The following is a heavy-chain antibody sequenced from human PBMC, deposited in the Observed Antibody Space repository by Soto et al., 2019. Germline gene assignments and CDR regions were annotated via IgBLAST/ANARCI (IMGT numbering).Heavy chain of an antibody. CDR2: IYYSGST. Sequence: SETLSLTCTVSGGSISSSSYYWGWIRQPPGKGLEWIGSIYYSGSTYYNPSLKSRVTISVDTSKNQFSLKLSSVTAADTAVYYCASPVQTTQLDYYYYYGMDVWGQGTTVTV. CDR1: GGSISSSSYY. V-gene: IGHV4-39*01. D-gene: IGHD1-1*01. J-gene: IGHJ6*02. CDR3: ASPVQTTQLDYYYYYGMDV.